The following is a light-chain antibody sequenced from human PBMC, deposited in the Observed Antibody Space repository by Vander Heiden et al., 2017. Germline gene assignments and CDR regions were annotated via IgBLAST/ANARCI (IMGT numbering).Light chain of an antibody. V-gene: IGLV2-23*02. Sequence: QSALTQPASVSGSPGQSITISCTGTSSDVGSYNLVSWYQHHPGKTPNLMIFEVIKRPSGVSNRFSGSKSGNTASLNISGLQAEDEADYYCSSYVGSGTFEGVVFGGGTKLTVL. CDR2: EVI. J-gene: IGLJ2*01. CDR1: SSDVGSYNL. CDR3: SSYVGSGTFEGVV.